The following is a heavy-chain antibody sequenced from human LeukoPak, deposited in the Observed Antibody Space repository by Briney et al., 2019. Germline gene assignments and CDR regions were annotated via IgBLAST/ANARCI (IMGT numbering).Heavy chain of an antibody. CDR1: GGSISSYY. V-gene: IGHV4-59*01. Sequence: PSETLSLTCTVSGGSISSYYWSWIRQPPGKGLEWIGYIYYSGSTNYNPSLKSRVTISVDTSKNQFSLKLSSVTAADTAVYYCARGRLGDKWFRELPYYFDYWGQGTLVTVSS. CDR2: IYYSGST. CDR3: ARGRLGDKWFRELPYYFDY. J-gene: IGHJ4*02. D-gene: IGHD3-10*01.